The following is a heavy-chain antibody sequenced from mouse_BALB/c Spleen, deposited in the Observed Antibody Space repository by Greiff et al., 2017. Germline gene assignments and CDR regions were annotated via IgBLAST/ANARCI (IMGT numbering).Heavy chain of an antibody. CDR3: ARWPDRRTWFAY. CDR2: INPSTGYT. Sequence: QVQLQQSGAELAKPGASVKMSCKASGYTFTSYWMHWVKQRPGQGLEWIGYINPSTGYTEYNQKFKDKATLTADKSSSTAYMQLSSLTSEDSAVYYCARWPDRRTWFAYWGQGTLVTVSA. CDR1: GYTFTSYW. V-gene: IGHV1-7*01. J-gene: IGHJ3*01.